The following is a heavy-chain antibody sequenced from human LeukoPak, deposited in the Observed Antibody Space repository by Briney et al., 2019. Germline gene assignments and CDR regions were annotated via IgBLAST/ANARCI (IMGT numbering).Heavy chain of an antibody. CDR1: GFTFSSDW. CDR2: INGDGSST. V-gene: IGHV3-74*01. J-gene: IGHJ4*02. Sequence: GGSLRLSCAASGFTFSSDWMHWVRQAPGKGLVCVSYINGDGSSTNYADSGRGRFTTSRDNAKKTLYLQMNSLRDEDTAVYYCVRGLASWGLGPLVTVSS. D-gene: IGHD3-16*01. CDR3: VRGLAS.